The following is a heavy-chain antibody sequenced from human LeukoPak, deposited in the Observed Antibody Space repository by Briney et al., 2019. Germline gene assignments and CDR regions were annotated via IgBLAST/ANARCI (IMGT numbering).Heavy chain of an antibody. CDR3: ARQNYDRTFDY. CDR1: GYSISSGYY. V-gene: IGHV4-38-2*02. Sequence: SETLSLTCTVSGYSISSGYYWGWVRQPPGKGLEWIVSIYHSGTTYYNPSLKSRVTISVDTSKNQFSLKLSSVTAADTAVYYCARQNYDRTFDYWGQGTLVTVSS. D-gene: IGHD3-22*01. J-gene: IGHJ4*02. CDR2: IYHSGTT.